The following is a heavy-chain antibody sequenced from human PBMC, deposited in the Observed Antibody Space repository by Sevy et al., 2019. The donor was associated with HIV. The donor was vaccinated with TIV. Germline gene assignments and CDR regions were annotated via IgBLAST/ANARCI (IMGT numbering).Heavy chain of an antibody. Sequence: SETLSLTCTVSGGSISSGDYYWSWIRQPPGKGLEWIGYIYYSGSTYYNPSLKSRVTISVDTSKNQFSLKLSSVTAADTAVYYCVRGGYYDSSGYYYFDYWGQGTLVTVSS. CDR2: IYYSGST. V-gene: IGHV4-30-4*01. CDR3: VRGGYYDSSGYYYFDY. CDR1: GGSISSGDYY. J-gene: IGHJ4*02. D-gene: IGHD3-22*01.